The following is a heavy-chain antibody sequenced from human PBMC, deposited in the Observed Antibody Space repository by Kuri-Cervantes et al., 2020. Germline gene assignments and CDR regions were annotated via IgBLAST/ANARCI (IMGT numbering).Heavy chain of an antibody. V-gene: IGHV1-69*05. CDR2: IIPSFGTA. CDR1: GYTFTSYG. J-gene: IGHJ5*02. CDR3: ARDQGSIGYSQWFDP. Sequence: SVKVSCKASGYTFTSYGSTWVRQAPGQGLEWMGGIIPSFGTANYAQKFQGRVTITMDESTSTAYMELSRLTSEDTAVYYGARDQGSIGYSQWFDPWGQGTLVTVSS. D-gene: IGHD3-22*01.